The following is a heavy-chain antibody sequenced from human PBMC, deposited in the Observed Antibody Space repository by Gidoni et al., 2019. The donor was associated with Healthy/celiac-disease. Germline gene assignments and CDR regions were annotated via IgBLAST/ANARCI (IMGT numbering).Heavy chain of an antibody. Sequence: EVQLLESGGGLVQPGGSLRLSCAASGFTFSSYAMSWVRQAPGKGLEWVTAISGSGGSTYYADSVKGRFTISRDKSKNTLYLQMNSLRAEDTAVYYCAKDQLYCTNGVCSQYWGQGTLVTVSS. CDR2: ISGSGGST. V-gene: IGHV3-23*01. D-gene: IGHD2-8*01. CDR3: AKDQLYCTNGVCSQY. CDR1: GFTFSSYA. J-gene: IGHJ4*02.